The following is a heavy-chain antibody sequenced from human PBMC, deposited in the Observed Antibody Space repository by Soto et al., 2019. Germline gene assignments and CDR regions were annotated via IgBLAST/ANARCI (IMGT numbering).Heavy chain of an antibody. J-gene: IGHJ3*02. CDR1: CGSIRSSSYC. V-gene: IGHV4-39*07. CDR2: IYYSGST. CDR3: ARLDRDDLGVAFGI. Sequence: SETLSLTCTVSCGSIRSSSYCWVWIRQPPGKGLEWIGYIYYSGSTNYNPSLKSRVTISVDTSKNQFSLKLSSVTAADTAVYYCARLDRDDLGVAFGIWGQGTMVTVSS. D-gene: IGHD1-1*01.